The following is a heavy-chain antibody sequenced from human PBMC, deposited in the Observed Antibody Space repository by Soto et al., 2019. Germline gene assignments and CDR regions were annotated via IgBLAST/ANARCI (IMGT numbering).Heavy chain of an antibody. CDR2: SNHSGST. CDR3: ARAVGLITVTYMRHWLDP. J-gene: IGHJ5*02. CDR1: GGSFSGYN. Sequence: QVQLQQWGAGLLKPSETLSLTCAVSGGSFSGYNWSWIRKPPGKGLAFIGESNHSGSTNYNPSLKSRVITSVDTSKNQFALKLSSVTAADTALYFSARAVGLITVTYMRHWLDPWGQGTLVTVSS. D-gene: IGHD3-16*01. V-gene: IGHV4-34*01.